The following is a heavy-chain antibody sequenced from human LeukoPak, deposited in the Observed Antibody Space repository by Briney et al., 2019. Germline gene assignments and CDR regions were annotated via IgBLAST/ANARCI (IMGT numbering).Heavy chain of an antibody. CDR2: IYYSGST. J-gene: IGHJ3*02. CDR3: ASGHNTMIVATGALDI. V-gene: IGHV4-59*01. Sequence: PSETLSLTCTVSGGSISSYYWSWIRQPPGKGLEWIGYIYYSGSTNYNPSLKGRVTISVDTSKNQFSLKLSSLTAADTAVYYCASGHNTMIVATGALDIWGQGTVVTVSS. CDR1: GGSISSYY. D-gene: IGHD3-22*01.